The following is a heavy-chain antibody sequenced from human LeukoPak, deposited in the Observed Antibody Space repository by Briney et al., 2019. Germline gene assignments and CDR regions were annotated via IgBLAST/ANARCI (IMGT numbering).Heavy chain of an antibody. CDR3: ASRSARPEGYFDY. Sequence: PSETLSLTCTVSGGSIASGGRYWSWIRQHPEKGLQWVGYMDYGGSPYYNPSLTRRLIISLDTSKNQFSLELSSVTAADTAMYYCASRSARPEGYFDYWGQGILVTVSS. V-gene: IGHV4-31*03. J-gene: IGHJ4*02. CDR1: GGSIASGGRY. D-gene: IGHD3-16*01. CDR2: MDYGGSP.